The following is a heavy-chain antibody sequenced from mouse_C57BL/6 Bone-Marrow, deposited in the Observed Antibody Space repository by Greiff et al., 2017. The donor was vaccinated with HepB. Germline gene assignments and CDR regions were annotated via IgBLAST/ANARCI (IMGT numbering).Heavy chain of an antibody. CDR1: GFNFKDYS. Sequence: EVKLQESGAELVKPGASVKLSCTASGFNFKDYSMHWVKQRSEQGLEWIGRIDPEDGETKYAPKFQGKATITADTSSNTAYLPLSGLTAEDTAVDYGARESPYYGVFADWGQGTLVTVSA. CDR3: ARESPYYGVFAD. J-gene: IGHJ3*01. V-gene: IGHV14-2*01. D-gene: IGHD1-1*02. CDR2: IDPEDGET.